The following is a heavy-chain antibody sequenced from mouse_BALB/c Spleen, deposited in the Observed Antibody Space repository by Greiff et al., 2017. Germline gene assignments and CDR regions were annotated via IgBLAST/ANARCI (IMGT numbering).Heavy chain of an antibody. V-gene: IGHV3-8*02. CDR1: GDSITSCY. CDR3: ARRRFAY. CDR2: ISYSGST. J-gene: IGHJ3*01. Sequence: DVQLQESGPSLVKPSQTLSLTCSVTGDSITSCYWNWIRKFPGNKLEYMGYISYSGSTYYNPSLKSRISITRDTSKNQYYLQLNSVTTEDTATYYCARRRFAYWGQGTLVTVSA.